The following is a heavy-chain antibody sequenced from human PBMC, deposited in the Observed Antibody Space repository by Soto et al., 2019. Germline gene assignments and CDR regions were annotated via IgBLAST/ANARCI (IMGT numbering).Heavy chain of an antibody. CDR1: GYTFTSYG. CDR2: ISAYNGNT. D-gene: IGHD2-15*01. J-gene: IGHJ1*01. CDR3: ARRRYCSGGSCSGEYFQH. Sequence: ASVKVSCKASGYTFTSYGISWVRQAPGQGLEWMGWISAYNGNTNCAQKLQGRVTMTTDTSTSTAYMELRSLRSDDTAVYYCARRRYCSGGSCSGEYFQHWGQGTLVTVSS. V-gene: IGHV1-18*04.